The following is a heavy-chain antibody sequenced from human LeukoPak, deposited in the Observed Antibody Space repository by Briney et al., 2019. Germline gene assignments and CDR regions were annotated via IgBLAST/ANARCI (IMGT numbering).Heavy chain of an antibody. CDR1: GGSISSNSYY. CDR3: ARPVPSRLGWFDP. CDR2: IYYSGST. Sequence: SETLSLTCTVSGGSISSNSYYWGWIRQPPGKGLKWIGSIYYSGSTYYNPSLKSRVTISVDTSKNQFSLKLSSVTAADTAVYYCARPVPSRLGWFDPWGQGTLVTVSS. D-gene: IGHD1-1*01. V-gene: IGHV4-39*07. J-gene: IGHJ5*02.